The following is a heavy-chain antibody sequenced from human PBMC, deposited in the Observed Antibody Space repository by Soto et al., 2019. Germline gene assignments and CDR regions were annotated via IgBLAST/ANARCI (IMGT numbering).Heavy chain of an antibody. D-gene: IGHD2-21*02. CDR3: VQSRCGGDCLEIYSSHAYNGLDV. V-gene: IGHV2-5*02. CDR1: GLSLRTTGVG. J-gene: IGHJ6*02. Sequence: QVTLKESGPTLVKPTQTLTLTCTVSGLSLRTTGVGVGWVRQPPGKALAWLALPYWDDDQRYSPSLRSRLTIAKDIAEKQVVLTMTNMDTVDTATYYCVQSRCGGDCLEIYSSHAYNGLDVWGQGTTVTVSS. CDR2: PYWDDDQ.